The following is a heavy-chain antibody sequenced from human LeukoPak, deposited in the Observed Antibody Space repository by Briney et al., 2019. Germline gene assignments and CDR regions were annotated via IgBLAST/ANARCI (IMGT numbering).Heavy chain of an antibody. CDR3: ARDQFGRYDFWSGYSSPFDY. J-gene: IGHJ4*02. V-gene: IGHV3-21*01. CDR2: ISSSSSYI. CDR1: GFTFSSYS. D-gene: IGHD3-3*01. Sequence: GESLKISCAASGFTFSSYSMNWVRQAPGKGLEWVSSISSSSSYIYYADSVTGRFTISRDDAKNSLYLQMNSLRAEDTAVYYCARDQFGRYDFWSGYSSPFDYWGQGTLVTVSS.